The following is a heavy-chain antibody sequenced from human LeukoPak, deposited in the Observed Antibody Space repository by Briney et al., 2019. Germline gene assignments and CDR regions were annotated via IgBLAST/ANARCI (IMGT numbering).Heavy chain of an antibody. CDR1: GFTSSSYS. V-gene: IGHV3-21*04. CDR2: ISSSSSYI. J-gene: IGHJ3*01. Sequence: GGSLRLSCAASGFTSSSYSMNWVRQAPGKGLEWVSSISSSSSYIYYADSVKGRFAISRDNARNSLYLQMNSLRAEDTAVYYCARDDDCSSTTCRGSGAFDLWGQGTMVTVSS. CDR3: ARDDDCSSTTCRGSGAFDL. D-gene: IGHD2-2*01.